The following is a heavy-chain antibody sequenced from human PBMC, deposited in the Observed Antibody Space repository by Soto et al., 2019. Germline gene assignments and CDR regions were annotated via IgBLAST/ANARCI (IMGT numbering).Heavy chain of an antibody. CDR3: ARQGNVAAAGTHGMDV. J-gene: IGHJ6*02. CDR2: ISSSSSTI. D-gene: IGHD6-13*01. Sequence: GGSLRLSCAASGFTFSSYSMNWVRQAPGKGLEWVSYISSSSSTIYYADSVKGRFTISRDNAKNSLYLQMNSLRAEDTAVYYCARQGNVAAAGTHGMDVWGQGTTVTVSS. CDR1: GFTFSSYS. V-gene: IGHV3-48*01.